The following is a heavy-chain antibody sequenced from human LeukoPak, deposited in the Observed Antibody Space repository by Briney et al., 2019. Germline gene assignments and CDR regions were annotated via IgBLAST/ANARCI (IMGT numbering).Heavy chain of an antibody. J-gene: IGHJ4*02. V-gene: IGHV1-2*02. CDR1: GYTFTGYD. Sequence: ASVKVSCKASGYTFTGYDIHWVRQAPGQGLQWMGWINPNTGATNYAQEFQGRVTMTRDTSIGTAHKELSRLRSDDTAVYYCARDYYGSGSYSSDYWGQGTLVTVSS. CDR3: ARDYYGSGSYSSDY. CDR2: INPNTGAT. D-gene: IGHD3-10*01.